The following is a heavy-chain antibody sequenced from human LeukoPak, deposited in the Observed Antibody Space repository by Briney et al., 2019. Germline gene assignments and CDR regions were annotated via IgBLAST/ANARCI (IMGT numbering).Heavy chain of an antibody. CDR3: ARVVRITMVRGAYYFDY. CDR2: INPNSGGT. Sequence: ASVKVSCEASGGTFCIYAISWVRQAPGQGLEGMGWINPNSGGTNYAQKFQGRVTMTRDTSISTAYMELSRLRSDDTAVYYCARVVRITMVRGAYYFDYLGQGTLVTVSS. D-gene: IGHD3-10*01. V-gene: IGHV1-2*02. CDR1: GGTFCIYA. J-gene: IGHJ4*02.